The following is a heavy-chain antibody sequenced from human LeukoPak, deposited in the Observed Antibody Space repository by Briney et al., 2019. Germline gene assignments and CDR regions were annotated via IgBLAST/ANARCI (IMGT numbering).Heavy chain of an antibody. J-gene: IGHJ4*02. CDR3: ARIPGTGGY. V-gene: IGHV4-59*01. CDR2: IYYSGST. D-gene: IGHD3-10*01. CDR1: GGSISSYY. Sequence: SQTLSLTCTVSGGSISSYYWSWIRQPPGKGLEWIGYIYYSGSTNYNPSLKSRVTISVDTSKNQFSLKLSSVTAADTAVYYCARIPGTGGYWGQGTLVTVSS.